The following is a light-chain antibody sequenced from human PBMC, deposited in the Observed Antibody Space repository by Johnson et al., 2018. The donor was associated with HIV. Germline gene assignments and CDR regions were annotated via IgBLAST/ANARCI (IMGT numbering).Light chain of an antibody. J-gene: IGLJ1*01. CDR1: SSNIGNNY. CDR2: DNN. CDR3: GTLDSSLSANV. Sequence: SVLTQPPSVSAAPGQKVTISCSGSSSNIGNNYVSWYQQLPGTAPKLLIYDNNKRPSGIPDRFSGSKSGTSATLCITGLQTGDEADYYCGTLDSSLSANVFGTGTKVTVL. V-gene: IGLV1-51*01.